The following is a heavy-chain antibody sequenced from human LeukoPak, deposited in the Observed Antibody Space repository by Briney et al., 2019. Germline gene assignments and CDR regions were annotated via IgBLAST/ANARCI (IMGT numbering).Heavy chain of an antibody. CDR3: ARSNIVVVTAAVVNWFDP. Sequence: ASVKVSCKASGYTFTGYYMHWVRQAPGQGLEWMGWISAYNGNTNYAQKLQGRVTMTTDTSTSTAYMELRSLRSDDTAVYYCARSNIVVVTAAVVNWFDPWGQGTLVTVSS. J-gene: IGHJ5*02. V-gene: IGHV1-18*04. D-gene: IGHD2-21*02. CDR1: GYTFTGYY. CDR2: ISAYNGNT.